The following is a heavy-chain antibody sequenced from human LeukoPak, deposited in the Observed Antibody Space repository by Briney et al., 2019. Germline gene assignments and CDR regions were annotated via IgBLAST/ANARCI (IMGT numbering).Heavy chain of an antibody. CDR2: ISWNSGSI. Sequence: GGSLRLSCAASGFTFDDYAMHWVRQAPGKGLEWVSGISWNSGSIGYADSVKGRFTISRDNAKNSLYLQMNSLRAEDTALYYCAKAYGGNSDPFDCWGQGTLVTVSS. V-gene: IGHV3-9*01. J-gene: IGHJ4*02. CDR1: GFTFDDYA. D-gene: IGHD2-21*02. CDR3: AKAYGGNSDPFDC.